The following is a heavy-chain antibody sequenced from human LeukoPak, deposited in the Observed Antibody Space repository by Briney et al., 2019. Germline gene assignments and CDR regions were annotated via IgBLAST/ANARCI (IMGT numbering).Heavy chain of an antibody. D-gene: IGHD6-19*01. CDR3: ARDSGSGWYYFDY. Sequence: GGSLRLSCAASGFTVSSNYMSWVRQAPGKGLEWVSVIYSGGSTYYADSAKGRFTISRDNSKNTLYLQMNSLRAEDTAVYYCARDSGSGWYYFDYWGQGTLVTVSS. CDR1: GFTVSSNY. CDR2: IYSGGST. J-gene: IGHJ4*02. V-gene: IGHV3-53*01.